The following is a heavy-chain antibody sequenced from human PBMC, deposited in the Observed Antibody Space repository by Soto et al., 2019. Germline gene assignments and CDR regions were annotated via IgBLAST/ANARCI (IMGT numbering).Heavy chain of an antibody. J-gene: IGHJ4*02. Sequence: SVKVSCKASGGTFSSYAISWVRQAPGQGLEWMGGIIPIFGTANYAQKFQGRVTITADESTSTAYMELSSLRSEDTAVYYCASDRYGAGSYSSVVFDYWGQGTLVTVSS. CDR3: ASDRYGAGSYSSVVFDY. CDR1: GGTFSSYA. D-gene: IGHD3-10*01. V-gene: IGHV1-69*13. CDR2: IIPIFGTA.